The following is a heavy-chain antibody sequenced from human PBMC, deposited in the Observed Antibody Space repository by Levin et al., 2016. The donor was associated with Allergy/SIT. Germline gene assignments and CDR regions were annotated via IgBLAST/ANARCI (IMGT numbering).Heavy chain of an antibody. CDR2: VTVSGGNT. J-gene: IGHJ4*02. Sequence: GESLKISCAASGFSFSNFGMSWVRQAPGRGLEWVSTVTVSGGNTYYGDSAKGRFTVSRDNSKNTLYLQLNSLRDEDTAVYYCAKRPAYSITWHYFDYWGQGTLVTVSS. CDR1: GFSFSNFG. V-gene: IGHV3-23*01. CDR3: AKRPAYSITWHYFDY. D-gene: IGHD6-13*01.